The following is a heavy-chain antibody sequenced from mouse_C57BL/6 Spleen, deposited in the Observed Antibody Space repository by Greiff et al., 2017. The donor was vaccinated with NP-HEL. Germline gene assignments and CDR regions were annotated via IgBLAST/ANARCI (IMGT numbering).Heavy chain of an antibody. Sequence: QVQLQQPGAELVRPGTSVKLSCKASGYTFTSYWMHWVKQRPGQGLEWIGVIDPSDSYTNYNQKFKGKATLTVDTSSSTAYMQLSSLTSEDSAVYYCARHGSSYDFDYWGQGTTLTVSS. J-gene: IGHJ2*01. CDR3: ARHGSSYDFDY. CDR1: GYTFTSYW. CDR2: IDPSDSYT. D-gene: IGHD1-1*01. V-gene: IGHV1-59*01.